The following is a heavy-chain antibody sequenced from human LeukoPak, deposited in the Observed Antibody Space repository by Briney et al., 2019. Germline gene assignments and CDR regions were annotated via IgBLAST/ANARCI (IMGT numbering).Heavy chain of an antibody. CDR3: ARSGYSYGTLDY. CDR1: GGSISSGGYS. Sequence: SETLSLTCAVSGGSISSGGYSWSWIRQPPGKGPEWIGYIHHSGSTYYNPSLKSRVTISVDRSKNQFSLKLSSVTAADTAVYYCARSGYSYGTLDYWGQGTLVTVSS. J-gene: IGHJ4*02. CDR2: IHHSGST. V-gene: IGHV4-30-2*01. D-gene: IGHD5-18*01.